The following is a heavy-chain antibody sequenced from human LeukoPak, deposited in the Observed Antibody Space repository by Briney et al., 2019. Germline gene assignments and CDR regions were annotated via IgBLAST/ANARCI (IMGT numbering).Heavy chain of an antibody. V-gene: IGHV1-69*05. J-gene: IGHJ6*03. Sequence: GSSVKVSCKASGGTFSSYAISWVRQAPGQGLEWMGGIIPIFGTANYAQKFQGRVTITTDESTSTAYMELSSLRSEDTAVYYCGMNPGSSGYSRYYYYMDVWGKGTTVTVSS. CDR2: IIPIFGTA. CDR3: GMNPGSSGYSRYYYYMDV. D-gene: IGHD3-22*01. CDR1: GGTFSSYA.